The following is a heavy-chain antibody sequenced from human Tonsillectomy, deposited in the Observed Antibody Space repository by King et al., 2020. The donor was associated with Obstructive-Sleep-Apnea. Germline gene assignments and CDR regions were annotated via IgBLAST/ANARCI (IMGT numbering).Heavy chain of an antibody. D-gene: IGHD3-10*01. J-gene: IGHJ4*02. V-gene: IGHV3-21*01. Sequence: VQLVESGGGLVKPGGSLRLSCAASGFTFRNYNMDWVRQAPGKGLEWVASISSSGSYMYYADSLKGRSTISRDNAKNSLSLQRHSLRAEDTAVYYCARADYYGSGFFDYWGQGTLVTVSS. CDR1: GFTFRNYN. CDR2: ISSSGSYM. CDR3: ARADYYGSGFFDY.